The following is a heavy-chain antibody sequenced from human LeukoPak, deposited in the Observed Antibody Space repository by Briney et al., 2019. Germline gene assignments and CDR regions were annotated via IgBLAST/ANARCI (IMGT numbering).Heavy chain of an antibody. Sequence: GGSLRLSCAASGFIFSSYWVTWVRQAPGKGLEWVANMYQDGSEKYYVDSVKGRFTISRDNAKNSLYLQMNSLKSEDTAVYYCARYCSSSSCYKPPWGQGTLVTVSS. D-gene: IGHD2-2*02. CDR3: ARYCSSSSCYKPP. CDR1: GFIFSSYW. J-gene: IGHJ5*02. V-gene: IGHV3-7*03. CDR2: MYQDGSEK.